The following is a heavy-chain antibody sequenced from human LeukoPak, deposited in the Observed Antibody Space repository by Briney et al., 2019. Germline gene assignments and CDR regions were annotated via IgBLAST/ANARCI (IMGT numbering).Heavy chain of an antibody. CDR3: ARSGDYRLGTDY. D-gene: IGHD4-17*01. CDR1: GYTFTSYY. CDR2: INPSCGST. V-gene: IGHV1-46*01. J-gene: IGHJ4*02. Sequence: ASVKVSCKASGYTFTSYYMHWVRQAPGQGLEWMGIINPSCGSTSYAQNFQGRVTMTRDTSTSTVNMELSSLRSEDTAVYYCARSGDYRLGTDYWGQGTLVTVSS.